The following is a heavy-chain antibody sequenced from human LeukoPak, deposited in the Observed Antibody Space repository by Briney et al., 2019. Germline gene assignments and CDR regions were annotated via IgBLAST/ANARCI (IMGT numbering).Heavy chain of an antibody. Sequence: ASVKVSCKASGYTFTGYYMHWVRQAPGQGLEWMGWINPNSGGTYYAQTFQGRVTMTRDASISTAYMELSRLRSDDTAVYYCARVLTNTFGGVISNWGQGTLVTVSS. CDR2: INPNSGGT. D-gene: IGHD3-16*02. CDR3: ARVLTNTFGGVISN. J-gene: IGHJ4*02. V-gene: IGHV1-2*02. CDR1: GYTFTGYY.